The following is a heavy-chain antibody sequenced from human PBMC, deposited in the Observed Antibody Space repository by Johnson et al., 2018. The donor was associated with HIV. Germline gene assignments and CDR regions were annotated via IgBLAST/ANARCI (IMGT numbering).Heavy chain of an antibody. CDR1: GFTFDDYG. CDR2: INWNGGST. J-gene: IGHJ3*02. Sequence: MLLVESGGVVVQPGGSLRLSCAASGFTFDDYGMSWVRQAPGKGLEWVSGINWNGGSTGYADSVKGRFTISRDNAKNSLYLQMNSLRAEDTALYYCARVGGINDYGDPGDAFDIWGQGTMVTVSS. V-gene: IGHV3-20*04. CDR3: ARVGGINDYGDPGDAFDI. D-gene: IGHD4-17*01.